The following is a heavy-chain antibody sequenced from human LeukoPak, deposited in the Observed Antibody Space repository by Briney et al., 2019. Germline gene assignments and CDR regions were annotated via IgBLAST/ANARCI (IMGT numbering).Heavy chain of an antibody. CDR2: MNPNSGNT. CDR3: ARAQYSSSRRYFQH. Sequence: ASVKVSCRASGYTFTSYDINWVRQATGQGLEWMGWMNPNSGNTGYAQKFQGRVTITRNTSISTAYMELSSLRSEDTAVYYCARAQYSSSRRYFQHWGQGTLVTVSS. J-gene: IGHJ1*01. V-gene: IGHV1-8*03. D-gene: IGHD6-13*01. CDR1: GYTFTSYD.